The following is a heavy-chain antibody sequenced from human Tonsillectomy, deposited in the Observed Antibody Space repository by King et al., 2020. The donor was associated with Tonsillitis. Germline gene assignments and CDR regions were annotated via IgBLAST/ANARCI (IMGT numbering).Heavy chain of an antibody. Sequence: VQLVESGGGVVQPGGSLRLSCAASGFSFRTYGMHWVRQAPGKGLEWVAFVRYDGNGKSYADSVKGRFNISRDNSKNTLFLQMNSLRVEDTAVYFCAKGGTETRDVWYSYICGRGTLVTVS. J-gene: IGHJ2*01. D-gene: IGHD5-24*01. CDR3: AKGGTETRDVWYSYI. CDR2: VRYDGNGK. V-gene: IGHV3-30*02. CDR1: GFSFRTYG.